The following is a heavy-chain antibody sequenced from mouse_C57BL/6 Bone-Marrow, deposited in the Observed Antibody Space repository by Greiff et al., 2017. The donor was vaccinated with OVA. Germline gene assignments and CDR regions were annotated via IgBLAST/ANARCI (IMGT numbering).Heavy chain of an antibody. CDR2: INPSSGYT. V-gene: IGHV1-7*01. CDR1: GYTFTSYW. Sequence: VQLQQSGAELAKPGASVKLSCKASGYTFTSYWMHWVKQRPGQGLEWIGYINPSSGYTKYNQKFKDKATLTADKSSSTAYMQLSSLTYEDSAVYDCATPMVTKAMDYWGQGTSVTVSS. J-gene: IGHJ4*01. D-gene: IGHD2-2*01. CDR3: ATPMVTKAMDY.